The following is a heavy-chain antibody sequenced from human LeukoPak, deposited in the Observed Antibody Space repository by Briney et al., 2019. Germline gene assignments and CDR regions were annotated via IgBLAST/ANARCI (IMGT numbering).Heavy chain of an antibody. Sequence: SETLSLTCTVSGGSISSGGYYWSWIRQHPGKGLEWIGYIYYSGSTYYNPSLKSRVTISVDTSKNQFSLKLSSVTAADTAVYYCARAAVTAIYFDYWGQGTLVTVPS. D-gene: IGHD2-21*02. CDR2: IYYSGST. J-gene: IGHJ4*02. CDR1: GGSISSGGYY. CDR3: ARAAVTAIYFDY. V-gene: IGHV4-31*03.